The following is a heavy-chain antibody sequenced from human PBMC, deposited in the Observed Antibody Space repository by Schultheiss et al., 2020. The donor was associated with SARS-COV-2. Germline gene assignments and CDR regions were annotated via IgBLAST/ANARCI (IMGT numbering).Heavy chain of an antibody. CDR1: GGSISSYY. J-gene: IGHJ5*02. D-gene: IGHD3-16*02. V-gene: IGHV4-59*01. CDR2: IYYSGST. Sequence: SETLSLTCTVSGGSISSYYWGWIRQPPGKGLEWIGYIYYSGSTNYNPSLKSRVTISVDTSRNQFSLKLSSVTAADTAVYYCARTSFKGDYVWGCYRSNWFDPWGQGTLVTVSS. CDR3: ARTSFKGDYVWGCYRSNWFDP.